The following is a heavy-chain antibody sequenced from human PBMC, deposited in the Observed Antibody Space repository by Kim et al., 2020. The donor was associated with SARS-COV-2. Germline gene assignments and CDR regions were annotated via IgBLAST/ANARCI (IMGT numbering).Heavy chain of an antibody. Sequence: KKYGACMEGRFTISRDNSQNTLYLQMNSLRVEDTAVYYCARDLGMGSYFDYWGQGALVIVSS. CDR2: K. D-gene: IGHD3-3*01. CDR3: ARDLGMGSYFDY. V-gene: IGHV3-33*01. J-gene: IGHJ4*02.